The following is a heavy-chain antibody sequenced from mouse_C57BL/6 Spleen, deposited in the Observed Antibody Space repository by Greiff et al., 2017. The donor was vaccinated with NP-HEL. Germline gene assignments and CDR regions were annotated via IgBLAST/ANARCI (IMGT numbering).Heavy chain of an antibody. CDR3: ARDRIYYYAMDY. CDR1: GFTFSDYG. V-gene: IGHV5-17*01. Sequence: EVQRVESGGGLVKPGGSLKLSCAASGFTFSDYGMHWVRQAPEKGLEWVAYISSGSSTIYYADTVKGRFTISRDNAKNTLFLQMTSLRSEDTAMDYCARDRIYYYAMDYWGQGTSVTVSS. J-gene: IGHJ4*01. CDR2: ISSGSSTI.